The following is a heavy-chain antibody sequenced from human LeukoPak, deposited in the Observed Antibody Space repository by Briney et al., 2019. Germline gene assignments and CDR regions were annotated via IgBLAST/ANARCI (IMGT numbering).Heavy chain of an antibody. CDR1: RGSVSSTDYY. CDR3: AAWQNRLFDY. V-gene: IGHV4-61*08. CDR2: ISYSGST. Sequence: SETRSLTCTVSRGSVSSTDYYWPWIRQPPGKGLEWIGYISYSGSTNYNPSLKSRVTISIDTSKNQISLKLSSVTAADTAVYYCAAWQNRLFDYWGQGTLVTVSS. D-gene: IGHD2/OR15-2a*01. J-gene: IGHJ4*02.